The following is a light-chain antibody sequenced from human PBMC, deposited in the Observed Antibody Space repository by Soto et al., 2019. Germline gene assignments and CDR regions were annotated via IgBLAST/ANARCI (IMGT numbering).Light chain of an antibody. CDR1: QSISSW. J-gene: IGKJ1*01. V-gene: IGKV1-5*03. Sequence: DIPMTQSPSALSASGGDSVTITCRASQSISSWLAWYQQKPGKGPKLLIYEASNLEGGGPSRFSGGGSGTEFTLSITNLQPDDSATYYCQQYSSPPWTFGQGTKVEI. CDR3: QQYSSPPWT. CDR2: EAS.